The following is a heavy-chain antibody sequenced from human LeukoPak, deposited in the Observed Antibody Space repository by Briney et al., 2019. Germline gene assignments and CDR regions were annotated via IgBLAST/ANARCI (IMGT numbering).Heavy chain of an antibody. CDR1: GFTFSSYW. D-gene: IGHD3-22*01. J-gene: IGHJ5*02. CDR3: ATDVWLPTKNWFDP. CDR2: IKQDGSEK. Sequence: GGSLRLSCAASGFTFSSYWMSWVRQAPGKGLEWVANIKQDGSEKYYVDSVKGRFTISRDNAKNSLYLQMNSLRAEDTAVYYCATDVWLPTKNWFDPWGQGTLVTVSS. V-gene: IGHV3-7*01.